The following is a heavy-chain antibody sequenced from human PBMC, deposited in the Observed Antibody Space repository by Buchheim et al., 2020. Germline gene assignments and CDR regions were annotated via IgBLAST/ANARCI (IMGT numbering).Heavy chain of an antibody. CDR2: ISSSGSTI. V-gene: IGHV3-48*03. D-gene: IGHD4-17*01. CDR3: APGGNYGDYANWFDP. CDR1: GFTFSSYV. Sequence: EVQLVESGGGLVQPGGSLRLSCAASGFTFSSYVMNWVRQAPGKGLEWVSYISSSGSTIYYADSVKGRFTFSRDNAKHSLYLQMNSLRAEDTAVYYCAPGGNYGDYANWFDPWGQGTL. J-gene: IGHJ5*02.